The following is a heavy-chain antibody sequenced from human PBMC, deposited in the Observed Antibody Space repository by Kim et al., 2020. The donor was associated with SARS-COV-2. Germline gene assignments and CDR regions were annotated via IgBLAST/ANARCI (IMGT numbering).Heavy chain of an antibody. V-gene: IGHV5-51*01. CDR2: IYPGDYDT. CDR3: ARSGANYYDFWSGPPDGGVNWFDA. D-gene: IGHD3-3*01. Sequence: GESLKISCKGSGYSFTSYWIGWVLQMPGKGLEWMGIIYPGDYDTRYSPSFQGQVTISDDKSISTAYLQWSSLKASDTAMYYCARSGANYYDFWSGPPDGGVNWFDAWGQGTLVTVSS. J-gene: IGHJ5*02. CDR1: GYSFTSYW.